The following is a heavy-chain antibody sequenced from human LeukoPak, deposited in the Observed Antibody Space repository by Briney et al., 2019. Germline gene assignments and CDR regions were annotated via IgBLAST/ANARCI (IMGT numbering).Heavy chain of an antibody. J-gene: IGHJ4*02. CDR3: ARDTTGGEYSSSSIDY. V-gene: IGHV1-46*01. CDR2: INPSGGST. CDR1: GYTFTSYY. D-gene: IGHD6-6*01. Sequence: ASVKVSCKASGYTFTSYYMHWVRQAPGQGLEWMGIINPSGGSTSYAQKFQGRVTMTRDTSTCTVYMELSSLRSEDTAVYYCARDTTGGEYSSSSIDYWGQGTLVTVSS.